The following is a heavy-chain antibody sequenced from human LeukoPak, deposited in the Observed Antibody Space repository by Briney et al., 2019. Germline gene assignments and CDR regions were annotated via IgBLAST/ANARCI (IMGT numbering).Heavy chain of an antibody. CDR2: FDPEDGET. CDR1: GYTLTELS. Sequence: AASVKVSCKVSGYTLTELSMHWVRQAPGKGLEWMGGFDPEDGETIYAQKSQGRVTMTEDTSTDTAYMELSSLRSEDTAVYYCATGRKKTDTIFGLVTANNWFDPWGQGTLVTVSS. CDR3: ATGRKKTDTIFGLVTANNWFDP. D-gene: IGHD3-3*01. V-gene: IGHV1-24*01. J-gene: IGHJ5*02.